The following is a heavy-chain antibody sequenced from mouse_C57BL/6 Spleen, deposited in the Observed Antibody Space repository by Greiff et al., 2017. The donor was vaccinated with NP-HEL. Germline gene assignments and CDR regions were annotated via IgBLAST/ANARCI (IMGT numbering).Heavy chain of an antibody. CDR1: GYTFTSYW. CDR3: ASIDYYGSSYLAY. V-gene: IGHV1-69*01. CDR2: IDPSDSYT. Sequence: QVQLQQPGAELVMPGASVKLSCKASGYTFTSYWMHWVKQRPGQGLEWIGEIDPSDSYTNYNQKFKGKSTLTVDKSSSTAYMQLSSLTSEDSAVYCGASIDYYGSSYLAYWGQGTLVTVSA. D-gene: IGHD1-1*01. J-gene: IGHJ3*01.